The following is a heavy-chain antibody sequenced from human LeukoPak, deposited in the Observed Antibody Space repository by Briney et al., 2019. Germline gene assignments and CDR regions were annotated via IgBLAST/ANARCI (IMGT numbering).Heavy chain of an antibody. CDR3: ARDPPAVLIGIYG. V-gene: IGHV3-66*01. CDR2: VYSVGST. Sequence: GGSLRLSCTASGFSVTNNYINWVRQAPGKGLEWVSLVYSVGSTYYADSVKGRFTISRDDSKNMVYLQMHSLRAEDTAMYYCARDPPAVLIGIYGWGQGTLVTVSS. CDR1: GFSVTNNY. J-gene: IGHJ4*02. D-gene: IGHD2-8*01.